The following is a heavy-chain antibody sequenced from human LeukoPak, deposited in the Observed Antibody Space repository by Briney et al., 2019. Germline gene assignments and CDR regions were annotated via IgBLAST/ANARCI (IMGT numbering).Heavy chain of an antibody. V-gene: IGHV5-51*01. CDR3: ARGAAGTTPDYYYFGLDF. J-gene: IGHJ6*02. Sequence: GESLKISCKAAGDRFIDYWIGCLRQMPGQPLEGMGRIYPGDSDTSYSPSFQGQVTISADKSINTTHLQWSSLKASDTAMYYCARGAAGTTPDYYYFGLDFWGQGTTVRVSS. D-gene: IGHD1-7*01. CDR2: IYPGDSDT. CDR1: GDRFIDYW.